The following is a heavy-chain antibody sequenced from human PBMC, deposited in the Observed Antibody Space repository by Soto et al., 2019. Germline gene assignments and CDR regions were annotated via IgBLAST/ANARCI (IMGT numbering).Heavy chain of an antibody. J-gene: IGHJ4*02. D-gene: IGHD6-13*01. CDR1: RYTFSSHA. Sequence: GGSMRHCCAASRYTFSSHAMSWVRQAPGKGLEWVSAISGSGGSTYYADSVKGRFTISRDNSKNTLYLQMNSLRAEDTAVYYCAYSSTPFDYWGQGTLVTVSS. CDR2: ISGSGGST. V-gene: IGHV3-23*01. CDR3: AYSSTPFDY.